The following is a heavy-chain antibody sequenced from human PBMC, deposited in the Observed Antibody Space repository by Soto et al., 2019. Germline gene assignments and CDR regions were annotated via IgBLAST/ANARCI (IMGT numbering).Heavy chain of an antibody. D-gene: IGHD6-19*01. CDR1: GFTFGGSV. V-gene: IGHV3-73*01. J-gene: IGHJ5*02. Sequence: GGSLRLSCAASGFTFGGSVIYWVRQPSGEGLEWVGRIRSKANSYATEYAASVKGRFTISRDDSKNTAYLLMNSLKTEDTAVYYCTRHEVDTNVWYLNWLDPWGQGTLVTVSS. CDR2: IRSKANSYAT. CDR3: TRHEVDTNVWYLNWLDP.